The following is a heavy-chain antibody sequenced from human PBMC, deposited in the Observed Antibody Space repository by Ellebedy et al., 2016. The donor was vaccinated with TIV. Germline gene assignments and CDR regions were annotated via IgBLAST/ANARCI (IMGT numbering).Heavy chain of an antibody. D-gene: IGHD2-21*02. Sequence: PGGSLRLSCAASGFTFSSYGMHWVRQAPGKGLEWVAVIWYDGSNKYYADSVKGRFTISRDNSKNTLSLQMNNLGAEDTAVYYCARDRHVDRGDCLDYWGQGTLVTVSS. CDR3: ARDRHVDRGDCLDY. V-gene: IGHV3-33*08. CDR2: IWYDGSNK. J-gene: IGHJ4*02. CDR1: GFTFSSYG.